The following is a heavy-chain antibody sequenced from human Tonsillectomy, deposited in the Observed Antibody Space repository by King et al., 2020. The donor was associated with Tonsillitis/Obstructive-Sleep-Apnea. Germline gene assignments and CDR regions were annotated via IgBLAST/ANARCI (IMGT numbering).Heavy chain of an antibody. CDR3: ARGEWFGELLYYFDY. Sequence: VQLQESGPGLVKPSETLSLTCTVSGGSISRYYWSWIRQPAGKGLEWIGRIYTSGSTNYNPSLKRRVTMSVDTSKNQFSLKLISVTAADTAVYYCARGEWFGELLYYFDYWGQGTLVTVSS. CDR1: GGSISRYY. V-gene: IGHV4-4*07. CDR2: IYTSGST. D-gene: IGHD3-10*01. J-gene: IGHJ4*02.